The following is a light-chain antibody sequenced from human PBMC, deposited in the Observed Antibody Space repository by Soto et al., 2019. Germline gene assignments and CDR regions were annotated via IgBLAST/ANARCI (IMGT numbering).Light chain of an antibody. CDR3: RQAHSFPLT. J-gene: IGKJ4*01. CDR1: QGISSW. CDR2: AAS. V-gene: IGKV1-12*01. Sequence: DIQMTQSPSSVSASVGDRVTITCRASQGISSWLAWYQQKPGTAHNLLISAASSLQSGVPSRVSGRGSGTELIHSISNLETEDFASYYCRQAHSFPLTFGGGTKVEI.